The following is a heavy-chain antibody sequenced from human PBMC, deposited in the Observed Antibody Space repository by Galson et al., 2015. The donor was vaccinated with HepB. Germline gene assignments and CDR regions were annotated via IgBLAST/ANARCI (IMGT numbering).Heavy chain of an antibody. V-gene: IGHV1-18*01. Sequence: SVKVSCKASGYSFTSYGISWVRQAPGQGLEWAGWGSAYNGNTNYAQKFQGRVTMTTDTSTNTAYMELRSLRSDDTAVYYCAKDLGIVVIPGIINFDYWGQGTLVTVSS. J-gene: IGHJ4*01. CDR1: GYSFTSYG. CDR2: GSAYNGNT. D-gene: IGHD2-2*03. CDR3: AKDLGIVVIPGIINFDY.